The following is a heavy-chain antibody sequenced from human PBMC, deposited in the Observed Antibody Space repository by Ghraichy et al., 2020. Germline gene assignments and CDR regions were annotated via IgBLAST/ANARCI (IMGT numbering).Heavy chain of an antibody. CDR2: IDSKSGGT. Sequence: ASVKVSCTAFGYTFSAYYLHWVRQAPGQGLEWMGWIDSKSGGTNYAQKFQGWVSMTRDTSGSTVHMEMSRLKSDDTAVYYCAASKYNWDDGDHYYFYALDVWGQGTTVTVSS. CDR3: AASKYNWDDGDHYYFYALDV. D-gene: IGHD1-20*01. J-gene: IGHJ6*02. V-gene: IGHV1-2*04. CDR1: GYTFSAYY.